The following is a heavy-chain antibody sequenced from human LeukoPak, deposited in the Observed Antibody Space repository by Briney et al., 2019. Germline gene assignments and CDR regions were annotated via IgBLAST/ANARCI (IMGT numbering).Heavy chain of an antibody. Sequence: GESLKISCKGSGYSFTSYWIGWVRQMPGKGLEWMGIIYPGDSDTRYSPSFQGQVTISADKSICTAYLQWSSLKASDTAMYYCARRSSYSGSYYAYYYYMDVWGKGTTVTVSS. CDR1: GYSFTSYW. V-gene: IGHV5-51*01. CDR3: ARRSSYSGSYYAYYYYMDV. J-gene: IGHJ6*03. CDR2: IYPGDSDT. D-gene: IGHD1-26*01.